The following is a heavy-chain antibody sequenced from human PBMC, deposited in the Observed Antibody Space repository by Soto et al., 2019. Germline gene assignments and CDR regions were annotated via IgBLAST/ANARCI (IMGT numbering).Heavy chain of an antibody. CDR2: IIPIFGTA. Sequence: GASVKVSCKASGGTFSSYAISWVRQAPGQGLEWMGGIIPIFGTANYAQKFQGRVTITADESTSTAYMELSSLRSEDTAVYYCARAHTCYDYVWGTHHGFDYWGQGTLVTVSS. D-gene: IGHD3-16*01. V-gene: IGHV1-69*13. CDR3: ARAHTCYDYVWGTHHGFDY. CDR1: GGTFSSYA. J-gene: IGHJ4*02.